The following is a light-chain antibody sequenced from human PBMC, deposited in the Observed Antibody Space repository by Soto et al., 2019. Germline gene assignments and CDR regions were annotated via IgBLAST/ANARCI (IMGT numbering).Light chain of an antibody. CDR2: EGS. CDR1: ISDVVSYNL. Sequence: QGSLTQPAWVSGSPGQSITVSCTGTISDVVSYNLVSWYQQHPGKAPKLMIYEGSKRPSGVSNRFSGSKSGNTASLTISGLQADDEADYYCCSYAVGSTPYVFGTGTKVTVL. J-gene: IGLJ1*01. CDR3: CSYAVGSTPYV. V-gene: IGLV2-23*01.